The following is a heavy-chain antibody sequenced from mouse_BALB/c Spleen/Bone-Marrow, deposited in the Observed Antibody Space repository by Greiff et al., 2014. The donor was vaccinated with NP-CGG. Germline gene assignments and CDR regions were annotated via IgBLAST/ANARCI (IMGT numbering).Heavy chain of an antibody. CDR3: ARDYGSRHYFDY. CDR1: GFSLTSYG. J-gene: IGHJ2*01. Sequence: VMLVESGPGLVAPSQSLSITCTVSGFSLTSYGVHWVRQPPGKGLEWLGVIWTGGTTNYDSALMSRLSISKDNSESQVFLKMKSLQTDDTALYYCARDYGSRHYFDYWGQGTTLTVSS. CDR2: IWTGGTT. D-gene: IGHD1-1*01. V-gene: IGHV2-9*02.